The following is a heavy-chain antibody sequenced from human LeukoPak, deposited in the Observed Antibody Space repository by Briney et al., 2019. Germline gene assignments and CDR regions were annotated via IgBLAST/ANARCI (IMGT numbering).Heavy chain of an antibody. D-gene: IGHD1-1*01. CDR3: ARAYWGQLAAYYYGMDV. Sequence: MSSETLSLTCTVSGYSISSGYYWGWIRQPPGRGLEWIGSIYHSGSTYYNPSLKSRVTISVDTSKNQFSLKLSSVTAADTAVYYCARAYWGQLAAYYYGMDVWGQGTTVTVSS. CDR2: IYHSGST. J-gene: IGHJ6*02. CDR1: GYSISSGYY. V-gene: IGHV4-38-2*02.